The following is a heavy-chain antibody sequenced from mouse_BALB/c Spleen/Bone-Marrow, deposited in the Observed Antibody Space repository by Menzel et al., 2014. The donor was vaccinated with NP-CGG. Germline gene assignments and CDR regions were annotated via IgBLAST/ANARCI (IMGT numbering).Heavy chain of an antibody. CDR3: ARGGYDPAWSAY. D-gene: IGHD2-14*01. CDR1: GYSFTGYT. J-gene: IGHJ3*01. CDR2: INPYNGGT. Sequence: VQLQQSGPELVKPGASMKISCKASGYSFTGYTMNWVKQSHGKNLEWTGLINPYNGGTSYNQKFKGKATSTVDKSSSTAYMELLSLTSEDSAVYYCARGGYDPAWSAYWGQGTLVTVSA. V-gene: IGHV1-26*01.